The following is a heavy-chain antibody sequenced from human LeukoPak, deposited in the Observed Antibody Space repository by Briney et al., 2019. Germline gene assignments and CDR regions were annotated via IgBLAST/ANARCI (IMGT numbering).Heavy chain of an antibody. D-gene: IGHD2-2*01. CDR2: TYADGYT. J-gene: IGHJ4*02. V-gene: IGHV3-53*01. CDR3: ARGLRHCDRTSCFQPFDC. Sequence: GGSLRLSCAASGFTVSSSYMTWVRQAPGKGLEWISITYADGYTFYADSVKGRFTISRDSSKNTLCLQMNSLRAEDTAMYYCARGLRHCDRTSCFQPFDCWGQGTLVTVSS. CDR1: GFTVSSSY.